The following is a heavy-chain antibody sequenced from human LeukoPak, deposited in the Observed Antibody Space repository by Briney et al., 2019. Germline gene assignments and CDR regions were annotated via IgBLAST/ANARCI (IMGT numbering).Heavy chain of an antibody. D-gene: IGHD4-23*01. V-gene: IGHV4-59*12. Sequence: SETLSLTCTVSGGSISSYYWSWIRQPPGKGLEWIGYIYYSGSTNYNPSLKSRVTISVDTSKNQFSLKLSSVTAADTAVYYCAREALYGGSLDYWGQGTLVTVSS. J-gene: IGHJ4*02. CDR1: GGSISSYY. CDR3: AREALYGGSLDY. CDR2: IYYSGST.